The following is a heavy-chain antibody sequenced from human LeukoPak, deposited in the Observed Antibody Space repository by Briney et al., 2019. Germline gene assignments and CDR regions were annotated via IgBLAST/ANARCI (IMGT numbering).Heavy chain of an antibody. CDR1: GFTFSSYG. CDR2: IRYDGSNK. CDR3: AKDQDPYSSGNLDY. V-gene: IGHV3-30*02. D-gene: IGHD6-19*01. J-gene: IGHJ4*02. Sequence: PGGSLRLSCAASGFTFSSYGMHWVRQAPGKGLEWVAFIRYDGSNKYYADSVKGRFTISRDNSKNTLYLQMNSLRAEDTAVYYCAKDQDPYSSGNLDYWGQGTLVTVSS.